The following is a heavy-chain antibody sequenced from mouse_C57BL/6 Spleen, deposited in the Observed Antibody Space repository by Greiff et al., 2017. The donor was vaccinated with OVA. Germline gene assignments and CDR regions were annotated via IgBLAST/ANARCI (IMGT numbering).Heavy chain of an antibody. CDR3: ARGEGYYAMDY. V-gene: IGHV1-19*01. CDR1: GYTFTDYY. CDR2: INPYNGGT. Sequence: EVKLVESGPVLVKPGASVKMSCKASGYTFTDYYMNWVKQSHGKSLEWIGVINPYNGGTSYNQKFKGKATLTVDKSSSTAYMELNSLTSEDSAVYYCARGEGYYAMDYWGQGTSVTVSS. J-gene: IGHJ4*01.